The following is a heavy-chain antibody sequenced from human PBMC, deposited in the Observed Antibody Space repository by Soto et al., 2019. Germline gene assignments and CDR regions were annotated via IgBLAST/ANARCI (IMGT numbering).Heavy chain of an antibody. J-gene: IGHJ5*02. CDR2: IYYSGST. CDR1: GGSISSYY. CDR3: ARSEGTPGSTVKVNWFVP. D-gene: IGHD4-17*01. Sequence: QVQLQESGPGLVKPSETLSLTCTVSGGSISSYYWSWIRQPPGKGLEWIGYIYYSGSTNYNPSLKSRVTISVDTSKNQFSLKLSSVTAADTAVYYCARSEGTPGSTVKVNWFVPWGQGTLVTVSS. V-gene: IGHV4-59*01.